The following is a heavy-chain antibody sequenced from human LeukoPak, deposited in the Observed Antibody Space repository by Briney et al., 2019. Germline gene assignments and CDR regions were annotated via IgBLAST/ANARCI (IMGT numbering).Heavy chain of an antibody. Sequence: GASVKVSCKASGYTFTSYGISWVRQAPGQGLEWMGWISAYNGDTNYAQKVQGRVTMTTDTSTSTAYMELRSLRSDDTAVYYCALTYYYDSSGYYYAPPVDYWGQGTLVTVSS. CDR2: ISAYNGDT. CDR1: GYTFTSYG. CDR3: ALTYYYDSSGYYYAPPVDY. D-gene: IGHD3-22*01. V-gene: IGHV1-18*01. J-gene: IGHJ4*02.